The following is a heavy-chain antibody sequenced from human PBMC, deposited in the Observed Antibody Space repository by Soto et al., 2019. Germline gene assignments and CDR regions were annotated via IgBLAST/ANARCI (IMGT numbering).Heavy chain of an antibody. CDR1: RVAFSKFI. J-gene: IGHJ6*02. CDR2: IIPIFGTA. CDR3: AKVRYSSPMGYYYGMDV. V-gene: IGHV1-69*01. Sequence: QAQLEQSGGEVKKPGSSVKVSCKASRVAFSKFIVTWVRKAPGLGFEWVGGIIPIFGTANYAQKFQGRVTITADESTSTSYMEVNNLRSEDTAVYYCAKVRYSSPMGYYYGMDVWGQGTTVTVSS. D-gene: IGHD6-19*01.